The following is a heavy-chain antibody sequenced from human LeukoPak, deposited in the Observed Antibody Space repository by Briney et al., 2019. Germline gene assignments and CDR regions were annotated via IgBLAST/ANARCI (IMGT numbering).Heavy chain of an antibody. V-gene: IGHV3-21*01. CDR2: ISSDSSYI. CDR1: GFTFSSYS. CDR3: AELGITMIGGV. J-gene: IGHJ6*04. D-gene: IGHD3-10*02. Sequence: GGSLRLSCAASGFTFSSYSMNWVRQAPGKGLEWVSSISSDSSYIYYADSVTGRFTISRDNAKNSLYLQMNSLRAEDTAVYYCAELGITMIGGVWGKGTTVTISS.